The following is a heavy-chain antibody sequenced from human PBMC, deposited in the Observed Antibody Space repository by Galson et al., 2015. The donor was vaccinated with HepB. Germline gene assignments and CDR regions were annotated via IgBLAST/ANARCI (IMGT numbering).Heavy chain of an antibody. Sequence: LRLSCAASGFSFSGSAMDWVRQAPGKGLEWVSFISGSGSTTYYADSVRGRFTISRDNSKDTLYLQINILRPEDTAVYYCAKSSVSSWGHFDSWGQGTLVTVSS. CDR2: ISGSGSTT. CDR1: GFSFSGSA. V-gene: IGHV3-23*01. D-gene: IGHD1-26*01. J-gene: IGHJ4*02. CDR3: AKSSVSSWGHFDS.